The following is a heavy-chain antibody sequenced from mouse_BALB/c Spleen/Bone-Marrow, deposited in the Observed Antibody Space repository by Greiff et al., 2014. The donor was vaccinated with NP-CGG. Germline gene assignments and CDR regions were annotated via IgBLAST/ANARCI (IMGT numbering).Heavy chain of an antibody. V-gene: IGHV1-74*01. D-gene: IGHD2-3*01. Sequence: QVQLQQSGAELVRPGASVKLSCKASGYTFTSYWMNWIKQRPEQGLEWIGRIDPYDSEXXXXXKYXDKAIXXVDKSSSTAYMQLSSLTSEDSAVYYCARSYDGYYVDYWGQGTTLTVSS. CDR3: ARSYDGYYVDY. CDR2: IDPYDSEX. CDR1: GYTFTSYW. J-gene: IGHJ2*01.